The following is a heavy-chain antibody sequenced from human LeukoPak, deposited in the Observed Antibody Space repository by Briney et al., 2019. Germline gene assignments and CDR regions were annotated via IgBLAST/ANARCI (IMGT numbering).Heavy chain of an antibody. CDR3: AREGYRGWFDP. J-gene: IGHJ5*02. D-gene: IGHD5-18*01. V-gene: IGHV3-74*01. CDR1: GFTFSSYW. CDR2: INSDGGST. Sequence: GSLRLSCAASGFTFSSYWMHWVRQAPGKGLVWVSRINSDGGSTSYADSVKGRFTISRDNAKNTLYLQMNSLRAEDTAVYYCAREGYRGWFDPWGQGTLVTVSS.